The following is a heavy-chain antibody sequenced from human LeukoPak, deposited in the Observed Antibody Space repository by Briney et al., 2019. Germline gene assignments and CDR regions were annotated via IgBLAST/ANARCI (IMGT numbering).Heavy chain of an antibody. D-gene: IGHD3-3*01. J-gene: IGHJ4*02. Sequence: VGSLRLSCAASGFTFRRVAMSWVGQALGKGLEWVSAISGSGGSTYYADSVKGRFTISRDNSKNTLYLQMNSLRAEDTAVYYCAKGITILDYWGQGTLVTVSS. CDR2: ISGSGGST. V-gene: IGHV3-23*01. CDR3: AKGITILDY. CDR1: GFTFRRVA.